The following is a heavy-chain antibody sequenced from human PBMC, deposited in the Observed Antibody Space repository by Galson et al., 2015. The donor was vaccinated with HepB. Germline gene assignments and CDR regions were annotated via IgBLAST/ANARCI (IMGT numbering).Heavy chain of an antibody. CDR1: GGSFSGYY. J-gene: IGHJ4*02. CDR2: INHSGST. CDR3: ARGYSGYDRSVFFDY. D-gene: IGHD5-12*01. Sequence: ETLSLTCAVYGGSFSGYYWSWIRQPPGEGLEGIGEINHSGSTNYNPSLKSRVTISVDTSKNQFSLKLSSVTAADTAVYYCARGYSGYDRSVFFDYWGQGTLVTVSS. V-gene: IGHV4-34*01.